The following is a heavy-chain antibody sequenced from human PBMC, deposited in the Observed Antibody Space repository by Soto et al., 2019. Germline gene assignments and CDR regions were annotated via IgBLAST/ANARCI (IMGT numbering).Heavy chain of an antibody. Sequence: GGSLRLSCAASGFTFSSYGMHWGRQAPGKGLEWVAVISYDGSNKYYADSVKGRFTISRDNSKNTRYLQMNGLRAEDTAVYYCAKDRAAGTTSSYYYYHGMDVWGQGTTVTVSS. V-gene: IGHV3-30*18. CDR3: AKDRAAGTTSSYYYYHGMDV. CDR2: ISYDGSNK. J-gene: IGHJ6*02. CDR1: GFTFSSYG. D-gene: IGHD1-7*01.